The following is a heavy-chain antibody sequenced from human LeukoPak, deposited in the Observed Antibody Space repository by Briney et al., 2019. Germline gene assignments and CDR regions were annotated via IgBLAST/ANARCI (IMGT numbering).Heavy chain of an antibody. J-gene: IGHJ6*03. CDR3: ARKRYCSSTSCYGGYYYYMDV. CDR1: GGSISSGGYY. Sequence: SQTLSLTCAVSGGSISSGGYYWSWIRQPPGKGLEWIGEINHSGSTNYNPSLKSRVTISVDTSKNQFSLKLSSVTAADTAVYYCARKRYCSSTSCYGGYYYYMDVWGKGTTVTVSS. D-gene: IGHD2-2*01. CDR2: INHSGST. V-gene: IGHV4-30-2*01.